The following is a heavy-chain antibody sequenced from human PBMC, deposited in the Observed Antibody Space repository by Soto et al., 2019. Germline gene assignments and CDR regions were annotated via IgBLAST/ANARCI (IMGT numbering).Heavy chain of an antibody. CDR3: AKVGKLLWFGELLGY. D-gene: IGHD3-10*01. CDR1: GFTFSSYA. Sequence: EVQLLESGGGLVQPGGSLRLSCAASGFTFSSYAMSWVRQAPGKGLEWGSAISGSGGSTNYADSVKGRFTISRDNSKNTPNLQMNSQRAEDTAVYYCAKVGKLLWFGELLGYWGQGTLVTVSS. J-gene: IGHJ4*02. V-gene: IGHV3-23*01. CDR2: ISGSGGST.